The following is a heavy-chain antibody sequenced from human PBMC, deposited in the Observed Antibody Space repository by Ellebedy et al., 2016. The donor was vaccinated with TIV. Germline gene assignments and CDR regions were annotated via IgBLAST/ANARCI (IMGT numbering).Heavy chain of an antibody. J-gene: IGHJ4*02. CDR1: GYTFTSYY. D-gene: IGHD3-22*01. CDR2: INPSGGST. CDR3: ARDYYDSSGSSAVRF. Sequence: ASVKVSXKASGYTFTSYYMNWVRQAPGQGLEWVGIINPSGGSTIYAQKFQGRVTMTRDTSTSTVYMELSSLRSEDTAVYYCARDYYDSSGSSAVRFWGQGTLVTVSS. V-gene: IGHV1-46*01.